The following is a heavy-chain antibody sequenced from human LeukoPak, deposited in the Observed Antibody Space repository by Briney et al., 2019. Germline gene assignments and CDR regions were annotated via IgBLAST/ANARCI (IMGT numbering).Heavy chain of an antibody. CDR3: ARGPNSSGWYAGDY. Sequence: PGGSLRLSCAASGFTFSSYAMSWVRQAPGKGLEWVSAISGSDDTPYYADSVKGRLTISRDNSKNTLYLQMNSLRAEDTAVYYCARGPNSSGWYAGDYWGQGTLVTVSS. CDR2: ISGSDDTP. J-gene: IGHJ4*02. CDR1: GFTFSSYA. D-gene: IGHD6-19*01. V-gene: IGHV3-23*01.